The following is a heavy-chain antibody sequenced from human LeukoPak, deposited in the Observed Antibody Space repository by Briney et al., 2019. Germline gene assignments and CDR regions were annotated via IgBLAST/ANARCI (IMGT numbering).Heavy chain of an antibody. CDR1: GGSISSYY. Sequence: PSETLSLTCTVSGGSISSYYWSWIRQPPGKGLEWIGYIYYSGSTNYNPSLKSRVTISVDTSKNQFSLKLSSVTAADTAVYYCARHLSGTYSAFDIWGQGTMVTVSS. J-gene: IGHJ3*02. CDR3: ARHLSGTYSAFDI. V-gene: IGHV4-59*08. CDR2: IYYSGST. D-gene: IGHD1-26*01.